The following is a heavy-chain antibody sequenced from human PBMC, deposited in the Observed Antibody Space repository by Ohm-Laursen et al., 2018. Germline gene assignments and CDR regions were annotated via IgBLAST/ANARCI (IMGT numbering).Heavy chain of an antibody. CDR2: IHYSGST. D-gene: IGHD6-19*01. CDR3: ARDSGSLAY. Sequence: GTLSLTCTVSGGSINNNNYYWAWIRRPPGKGLEWIVGIHYSGSTYYNPSLKSRVTISVDTSKNQFSLKLSSVTAADTAVYYCARDSGSLAYWGQGTLVTVSS. CDR1: GGSINNNNYY. J-gene: IGHJ4*02. V-gene: IGHV4-39*07.